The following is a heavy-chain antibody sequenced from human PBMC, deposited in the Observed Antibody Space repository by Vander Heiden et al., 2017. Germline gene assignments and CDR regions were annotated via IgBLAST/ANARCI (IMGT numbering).Heavy chain of an antibody. V-gene: IGHV3-30*03. CDR3: ARARVVGATMPYFDS. J-gene: IGHJ4*02. CDR1: GFTLRRYG. Sequence: QVLLVDSGGGVVQPGRSLRLSCTASGFTLRRYGMHWVRQAPGKGLEWVAAISYDATNKYYVDSVKGRFTISRDNAKNTLHLQMNSLRAEDTAVYYCARARVVGATMPYFDSWGQGTLVTVSS. D-gene: IGHD1-26*01. CDR2: ISYDATNK.